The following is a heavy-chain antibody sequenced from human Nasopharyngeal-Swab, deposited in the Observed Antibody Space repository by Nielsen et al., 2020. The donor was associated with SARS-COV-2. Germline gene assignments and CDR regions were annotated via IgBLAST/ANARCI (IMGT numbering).Heavy chain of an antibody. CDR2: ISYDGSNK. D-gene: IGHD6-13*01. CDR3: AKDRYSSNWYYFDY. J-gene: IGHJ4*02. V-gene: IGHV3-30*18. Sequence: GGSLRLSCAASGFTFSSYGMHWVRQAQGKGLEWVAVISYDGSNKYYADSVKGRFTISRDNSKNTLYLQMNSLRAEDTAVYYCAKDRYSSNWYYFDYWGQGTLVTVSS. CDR1: GFTFSSYG.